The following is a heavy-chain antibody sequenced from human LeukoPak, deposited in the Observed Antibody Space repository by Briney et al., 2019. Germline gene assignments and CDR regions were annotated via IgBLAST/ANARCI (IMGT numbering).Heavy chain of an antibody. CDR3: AKDAAKGLYTIIRGVVDY. V-gene: IGHV3-48*03. J-gene: IGHJ4*02. Sequence: GGSLRLSCAASGFTFSSYEMNWVRQAPGKGLEWVSYISSSGSTIYYADSVKGRFTISRDNAKNSLYLQMNSLRAEDTAVYYCAKDAAKGLYTIIRGVVDYWGQGTLVTVSS. CDR2: ISSSGSTI. CDR1: GFTFSSYE. D-gene: IGHD3-10*01.